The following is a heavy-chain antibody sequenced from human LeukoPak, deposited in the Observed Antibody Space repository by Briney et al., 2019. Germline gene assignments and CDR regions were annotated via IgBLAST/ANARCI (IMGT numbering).Heavy chain of an antibody. Sequence: SGPTLVKPTQTLTLTCTFSGFSLTTSGVGVSWIRQPPGKALEWLALIYWDDDKRYSPSLKSRLTITKDTSKNQVVLTMTNMDPVDTATYYCALSSGSGSYFDYWGQGTLVTVSS. V-gene: IGHV2-5*02. J-gene: IGHJ4*02. CDR2: IYWDDDK. D-gene: IGHD3-10*01. CDR3: ALSSGSGSYFDY. CDR1: GFSLTTSGVG.